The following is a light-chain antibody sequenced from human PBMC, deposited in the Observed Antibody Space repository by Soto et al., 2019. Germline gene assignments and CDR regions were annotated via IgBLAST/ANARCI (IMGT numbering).Light chain of an antibody. Sequence: DIVMTQSPDSLAVSLGERATINCKSSQSVLYSSNNKNYLAWYQQKPGQPPKLLIYWASTRESGVPDRFSGSDSGTDFTLTISSLQAEDVAVYYCQQYYSTPPTFGGGTKVEIK. J-gene: IGKJ4*01. CDR1: QSVLYSSNNKNY. V-gene: IGKV4-1*01. CDR2: WAS. CDR3: QQYYSTPPT.